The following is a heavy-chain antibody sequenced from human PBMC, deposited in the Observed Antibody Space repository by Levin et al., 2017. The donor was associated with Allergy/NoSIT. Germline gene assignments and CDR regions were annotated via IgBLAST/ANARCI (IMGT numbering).Heavy chain of an antibody. CDR3: AKEFQQGSYYDSSGYYLD. CDR2: ISGSGGST. D-gene: IGHD3-22*01. V-gene: IGHV3-23*01. Sequence: GGSLRLSCAASGFTFSSYAMSWVRQAPGKGLEWVSAISGSGGSTYYADSVKGRFTISRDNSKNTLYLQMNSLRAEDTAVYYCAKEFQQGSYYDSSGYYLDWGQGTLVTVSS. CDR1: GFTFSSYA. J-gene: IGHJ4*02.